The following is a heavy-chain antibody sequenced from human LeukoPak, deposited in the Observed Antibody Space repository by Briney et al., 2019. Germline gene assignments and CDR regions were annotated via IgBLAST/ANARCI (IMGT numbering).Heavy chain of an antibody. Sequence: GGSLRLSCAATGFTVRSSHKSWIRQAPGKGLEWVSLIYSNGNIHYADSVKGRFTISRDISKNSLYLQMNSLRVDDTAVYYCVRADNGFDQWGQGALVTVSS. D-gene: IGHD1-14*01. V-gene: IGHV3-53*01. CDR3: VRADNGFDQ. CDR2: IYSNGNI. J-gene: IGHJ4*02. CDR1: GFTVRSSH.